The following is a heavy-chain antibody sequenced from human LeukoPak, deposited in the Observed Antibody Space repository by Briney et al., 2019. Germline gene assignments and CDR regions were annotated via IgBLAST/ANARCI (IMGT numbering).Heavy chain of an antibody. CDR3: ARDLAL. CDR2: IYNDGST. Sequence: GGSLRLSCAASGFSVSSNYMSWVRQATGKGLEWVSSIYNDGSTYYAESVKGRFTISRDNSKNTLYLQMNSLRAEDTAMYYCARDLALWGQGTLVTVSS. D-gene: IGHD3-3*02. J-gene: IGHJ4*02. V-gene: IGHV3-66*01. CDR1: GFSVSSNY.